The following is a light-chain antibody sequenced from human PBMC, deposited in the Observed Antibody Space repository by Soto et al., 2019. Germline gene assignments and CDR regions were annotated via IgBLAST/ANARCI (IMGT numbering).Light chain of an antibody. Sequence: DIQMTQPPSSLSASVGDRVTIACRASQSISNRLAWYQQKPGKAPKVVIYDASNLESGVPSRFSGSGSGTEFILTINSLQPDDFATYCCQHYGGMWAFGQGTKVDIK. CDR2: DAS. CDR3: QHYGGMWA. J-gene: IGKJ1*01. CDR1: QSISNR. V-gene: IGKV1-5*01.